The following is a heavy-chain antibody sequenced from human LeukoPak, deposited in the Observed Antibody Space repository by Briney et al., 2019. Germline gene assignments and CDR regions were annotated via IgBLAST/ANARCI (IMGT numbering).Heavy chain of an antibody. V-gene: IGHV4-34*01. D-gene: IGHD4-11*01. CDR3: ATSTKVVRPDSWDS. Sequence: SETLSLTCAVYGGSFSGYYWSWIRQPPGKGLEWIGEINHSGSTNYNPSLKSRVTISVDTSKNQFSLKLSSVTAADTSIYFCATSTKVVRPDSWDSWGQGTLVTVSS. CDR2: INHSGST. J-gene: IGHJ4*02. CDR1: GGSFSGYY.